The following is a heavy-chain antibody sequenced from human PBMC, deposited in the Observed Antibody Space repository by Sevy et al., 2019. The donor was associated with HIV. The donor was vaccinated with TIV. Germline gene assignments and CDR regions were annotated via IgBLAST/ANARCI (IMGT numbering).Heavy chain of an antibody. CDR2: INSDGSST. CDR3: ARARPVYGGYDY. Sequence: GGSLRLSCAASGFTFSSYWMHWVRQAPGKGLVWVSRINSDGSSTSYADSVKGRFTISRDNVKNTLYLQMNSLRAEDTAVYYCARARPVYGGYDYWGQGTLVTVSS. J-gene: IGHJ4*02. CDR1: GFTFSSYW. D-gene: IGHD4-17*01. V-gene: IGHV3-74*01.